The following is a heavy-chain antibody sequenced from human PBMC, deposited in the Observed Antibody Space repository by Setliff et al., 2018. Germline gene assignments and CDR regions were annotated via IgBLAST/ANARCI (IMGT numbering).Heavy chain of an antibody. J-gene: IGHJ6*03. CDR1: GYIFTDYY. Sequence: GASVKVSCKASGYIFTDYYMHWVRQAPGQELGWMGRINPNSGGTNYAQKFQGRVTMTRDTSISTAYTELSSLRSEDTATYYCARDRNDNYESSGYYYAGGYMDVWGKGTTVTVSS. CDR2: INPNSGGT. D-gene: IGHD3-22*01. V-gene: IGHV1-2*06. CDR3: ARDRNDNYESSGYYYAGGYMDV.